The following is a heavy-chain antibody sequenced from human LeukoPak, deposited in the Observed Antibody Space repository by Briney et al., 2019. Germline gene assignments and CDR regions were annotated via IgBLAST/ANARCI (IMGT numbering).Heavy chain of an antibody. D-gene: IGHD6-13*01. J-gene: IGHJ5*02. V-gene: IGHV4-4*07. CDR3: ARLYIGGYSRSPNYNWFDP. Sequence: PSETLSLTCTVSDGSISSSYWSWIRQPAGKGLEWIGRIYTSGSTNYNPSLKSRVTMSVDTSKNQFSLKLTSVTDADTAVYYCARLYIGGYSRSPNYNWFDPWGQGTLVTVSS. CDR2: IYTSGST. CDR1: DGSISSSY.